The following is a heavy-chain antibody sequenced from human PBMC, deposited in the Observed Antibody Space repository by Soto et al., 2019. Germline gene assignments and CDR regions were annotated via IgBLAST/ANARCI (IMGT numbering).Heavy chain of an antibody. J-gene: IGHJ4*02. CDR3: VRPNFGALTHFDF. CDR1: GYTFTNYW. CDR2: IFPGDSDT. Sequence: LGESLKISCNAIGYTFTNYWIGWVRQTPGKGLEWMGIIFPGDSDTRYNPSFEGQVTVSADESISTAYLQWNTLKASDTAMYYCVRPNFGALTHFDFWGQGTLVTVSS. D-gene: IGHD3-16*01. V-gene: IGHV5-51*01.